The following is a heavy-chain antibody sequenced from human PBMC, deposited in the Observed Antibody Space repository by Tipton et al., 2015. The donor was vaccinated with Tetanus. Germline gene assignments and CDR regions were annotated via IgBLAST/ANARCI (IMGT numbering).Heavy chain of an antibody. CDR2: IFDGGST. D-gene: IGHD3-10*01. CDR1: NGSINSADYY. V-gene: IGHV4-30-4*01. J-gene: IGHJ6*03. CDR3: ARFGTVFLRLGELSGYYSVDV. Sequence: LRLSCTVFNGSINSADYYWYWIRQSPGKGLELIGHIFDGGSTYYNPSLKGRVTMSADTSKNQFSLKLRSVTVADTAVYYCARFGTVFLRLGELSGYYSVDVWGQGTTVTVSS.